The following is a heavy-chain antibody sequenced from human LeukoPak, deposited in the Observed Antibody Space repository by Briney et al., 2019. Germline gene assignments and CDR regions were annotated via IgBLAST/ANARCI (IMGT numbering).Heavy chain of an antibody. Sequence: ASVKVSCKSSGYIFTGYFMHWVRQAPGQGLEWMGWINPNTGGTNYAQQFQGRVTMTRDTSISTAYMELSGLRSDDTAMYYCAKEARIELTAFDIWGQGTMLTVSS. CDR1: GYIFTGYF. V-gene: IGHV1-2*02. D-gene: IGHD2/OR15-2a*01. CDR2: INPNTGGT. CDR3: AKEARIELTAFDI. J-gene: IGHJ3*02.